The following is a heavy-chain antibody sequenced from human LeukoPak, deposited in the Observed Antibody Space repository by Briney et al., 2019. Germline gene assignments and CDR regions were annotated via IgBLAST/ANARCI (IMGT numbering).Heavy chain of an antibody. CDR2: IYSGGST. D-gene: IGHD6-19*01. J-gene: IGHJ3*02. CDR3: ARDFGIAVGDAFDI. V-gene: IGHV3-66*01. Sequence: GGSLRLSCPPSHFSVSSNYMSWVRQAPGKGLERVSVIYSGGSTYYADSVKGRFTISRDNSKNTLYLQMNSLRAEDTAVYYCARDFGIAVGDAFDIWGQGTMVTVSS. CDR1: HFSVSSNY.